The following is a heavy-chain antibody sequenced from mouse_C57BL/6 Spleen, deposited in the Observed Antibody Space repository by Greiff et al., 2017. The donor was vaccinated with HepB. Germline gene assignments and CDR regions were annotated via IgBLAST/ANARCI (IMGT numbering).Heavy chain of an antibody. CDR1: GFTFSDAW. V-gene: IGHV6-6*01. J-gene: IGHJ4*01. Sequence: EVKLVESGGGLVQPGGSMKLSCAASGFTFSDAWMDWVRQSPEKGLEWVAEIRNKANNHATYYAESVKGRFTISRDDSKSSVYLQMNSLRAEDTGIYYCTRRNGVVAPYAMDYWGQGTSVTVSS. CDR2: IRNKANNHAT. D-gene: IGHD1-1*01. CDR3: TRRNGVVAPYAMDY.